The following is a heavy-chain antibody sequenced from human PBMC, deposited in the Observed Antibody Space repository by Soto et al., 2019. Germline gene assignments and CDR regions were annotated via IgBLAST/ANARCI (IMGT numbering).Heavy chain of an antibody. V-gene: IGHV3-30*18. CDR2: ISYDGSNK. CDR1: GFTFSSYG. J-gene: IGHJ4*02. Sequence: PGGSLRLSCAASGFTFSSYGMHWVRQAPGKGLEWVAVISYDGSNKYYADSVKGRFTISRDNSKNTLYLQMNSLRAEDTAVYYCAKDKSDSSSWYTIDYWGQGTLVTVSS. D-gene: IGHD6-13*01. CDR3: AKDKSDSSSWYTIDY.